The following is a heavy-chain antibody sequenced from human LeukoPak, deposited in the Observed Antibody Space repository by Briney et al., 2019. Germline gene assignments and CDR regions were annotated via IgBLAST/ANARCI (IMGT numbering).Heavy chain of an antibody. CDR2: IYAGNSDA. CDR1: GYPFTTSW. V-gene: IGHV5-51*01. D-gene: IGHD5-24*01. J-gene: IGHJ4*02. CDR3: AIINHPDGRVY. Sequence: GESLRISCQGFGYPFTTSWIGWGPQLPGKGLEWTAIIYAGNSDAKYSPSFQGQVSISTDRSISTAYLHWSSLTASDTAIYYCAIINHPDGRVYWGQGTLVTVSS.